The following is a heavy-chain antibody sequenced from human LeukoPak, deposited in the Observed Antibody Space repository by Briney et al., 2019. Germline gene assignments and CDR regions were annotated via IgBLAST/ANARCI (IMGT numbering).Heavy chain of an antibody. V-gene: IGHV3-21*01. D-gene: IGHD3-3*01. CDR3: ARDRVDYDFWSGYTAYVAFDI. CDR2: ISSSSSYI. Sequence: GGSLRLSCVASGFTFDDYGMNWVRQAPGKGLEWVSSISSSSSYIYYADSVKGRFTISRDNAKNSLYLQMNSLRAEDTAVYYCARDRVDYDFWSGYTAYVAFDIWGQGTMVTVSS. CDR1: GFTFDDYG. J-gene: IGHJ3*02.